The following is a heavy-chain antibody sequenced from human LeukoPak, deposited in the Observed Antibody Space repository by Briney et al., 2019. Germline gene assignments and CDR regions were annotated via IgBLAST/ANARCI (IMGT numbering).Heavy chain of an antibody. D-gene: IGHD5-12*01. CDR2: ISAYNGNT. Sequence: ASVKVSCKASGYTFTSYGISWVRQAPGQGLEWMGWISAYNGNTNYAQKLQGRVAMTTDTSTSTAYMELRSLRSDDTAVYYCAREDGRYDFGAYNWFDPWGQGTLVTVSS. J-gene: IGHJ5*02. V-gene: IGHV1-18*01. CDR1: GYTFTSYG. CDR3: AREDGRYDFGAYNWFDP.